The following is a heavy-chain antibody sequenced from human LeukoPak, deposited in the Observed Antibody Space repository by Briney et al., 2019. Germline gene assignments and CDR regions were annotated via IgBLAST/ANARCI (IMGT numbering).Heavy chain of an antibody. J-gene: IGHJ4*02. V-gene: IGHV5-51*01. D-gene: IGHD6-6*01. CDR2: IYPGDSDT. CDR1: GSSFTNYW. CDR3: ARLDGQLASFDY. Sequence: GGSPQISGKGSGSSFTNYWSGGVRQLPGKGREGMGIIYPGDSDTRYSPSFQGQVTISADNSISTAYLQWSSLKASDTAMYYCARLDGQLASFDYRGQGTLVTVSS.